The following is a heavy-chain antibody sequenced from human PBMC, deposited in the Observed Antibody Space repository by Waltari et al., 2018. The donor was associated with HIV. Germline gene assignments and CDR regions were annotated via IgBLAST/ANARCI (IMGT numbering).Heavy chain of an antibody. CDR1: TGYITQTYY. J-gene: IGHJ4*02. V-gene: IGHV4-39*01. CDR2: IYSTGVS. D-gene: IGHD6-19*01. Sequence: QLHLQESRPARVKPSETLSLTCTVSTGYITQTYYWGWLRQFPWTGLEWIWSIYSTGVSHYAPSLKSRVALSVDMSKNQCPFTFTAVTAADTSRYFCVALRTVTGTIDKWGQGTRVTVS. CDR3: VALRTVTGTIDK.